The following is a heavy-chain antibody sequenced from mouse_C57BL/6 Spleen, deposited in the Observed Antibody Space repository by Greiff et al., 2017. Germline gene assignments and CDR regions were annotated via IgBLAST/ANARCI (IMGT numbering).Heavy chain of an antibody. CDR3: ACGDTGVAPYWYFDV. CDR2: INPCSGYT. V-gene: IGHV1-7*01. D-gene: IGHD1-1*01. J-gene: IGHJ1*03. Sequence: QVQLKQSGAELAKPGASVKLSCKASGYTFTSYWMHWVKQRPGQGLEWIGYINPCSGYTNYNQKFKDKATLTADTSSSTAYMQLSSLTYEDSAVYYCACGDTGVAPYWYFDVWGTGTTVTVSS. CDR1: GYTFTSYW.